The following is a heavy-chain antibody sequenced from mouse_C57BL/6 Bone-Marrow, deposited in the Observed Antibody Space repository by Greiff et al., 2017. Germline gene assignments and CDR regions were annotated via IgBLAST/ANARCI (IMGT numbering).Heavy chain of an antibody. CDR1: GYTFTSYD. CDR2: IYPRDGST. CDR3: ARERITTVVAPFAY. Sequence: QVQLQQSGPELVKPGASVKLSCKASGYTFTSYDINWVKQRPGQGLEWIGWIYPRDGSTKYNEKFKGKATLTVDTSSSTAYMELHSLTSEDSAVYFCARERITTVVAPFAYWGQGTLVTVSA. V-gene: IGHV1-85*01. J-gene: IGHJ3*01. D-gene: IGHD1-1*01.